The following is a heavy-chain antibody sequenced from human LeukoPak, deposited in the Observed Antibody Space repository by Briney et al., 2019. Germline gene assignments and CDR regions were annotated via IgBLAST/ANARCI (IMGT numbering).Heavy chain of an antibody. CDR1: GFTFSSYA. J-gene: IGHJ4*02. CDR3: ARADDGAGDY. V-gene: IGHV3-21*01. D-gene: IGHD3-10*01. CDR2: ISSSSSYI. Sequence: PGGSLRLSCAASGFTFSSYAMSWVRQAPGKGLEWVSSISSSSSYIYYADSVKGRFTISRDNAKNSLYLQMNSLRAEDTAVYYCARADDGAGDYWGQGTLVTVSS.